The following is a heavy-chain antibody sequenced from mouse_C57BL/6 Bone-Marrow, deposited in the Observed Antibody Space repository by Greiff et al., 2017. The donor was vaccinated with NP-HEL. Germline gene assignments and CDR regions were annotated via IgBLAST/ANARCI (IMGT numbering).Heavy chain of an antibody. D-gene: IGHD1-1*01. CDR3: ARVSYYYGSTYYAMDY. J-gene: IGHJ4*01. V-gene: IGHV7-3*01. CDR1: GFTFTDYY. Sequence: EVNVVESGGGLVQPGGSLSLSCAASGFTFTDYYMSWVRQPPGKALEWLGFIRNKANGYTTEYSASVKGRFTISRDNSQSILYLQMNALRAEDSATYYCARVSYYYGSTYYAMDYWGQGTSVTVSS. CDR2: IRNKANGYTT.